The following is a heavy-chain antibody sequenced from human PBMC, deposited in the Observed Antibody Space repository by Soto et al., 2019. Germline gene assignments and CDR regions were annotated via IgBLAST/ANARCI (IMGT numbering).Heavy chain of an antibody. CDR2: LYYTGNT. D-gene: IGHD3-10*01. CDR3: ARGGSEGGLDI. V-gene: IGHV4-59*01. CDR1: GAPISLFY. J-gene: IGHJ6*02. Sequence: QMQLQESGPGVVKPSETLSLTCTVSGAPISLFYWTWIRQAPGKGLEWIGYLYYTGNTNYNPSLKSRVAMSMDTSKKHFYLTLTSATAADTAMYFCARGGSEGGLDIWGQGTTVTVSS.